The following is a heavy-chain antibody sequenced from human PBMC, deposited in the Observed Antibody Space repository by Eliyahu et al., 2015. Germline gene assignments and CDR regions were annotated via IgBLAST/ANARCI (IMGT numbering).Heavy chain of an antibody. CDR3: ARWSPRLDAFDI. D-gene: IGHD2-15*01. J-gene: IGHJ3*02. CDR2: FSAFNGGGGGT. CDR1: GXXFSPSA. Sequence: EVQLLESGGGLVQPGVSLRLXCAASGXXFSPSAMGWVRQTPRKGLEWVSVFSAFNGGGGGTFYPDSLKGRFTISRDNSKSTLYLQMNSLRAEDTAVYYCARWSPRLDAFDIWGQGTTVTVSS. V-gene: IGHV3-23*01.